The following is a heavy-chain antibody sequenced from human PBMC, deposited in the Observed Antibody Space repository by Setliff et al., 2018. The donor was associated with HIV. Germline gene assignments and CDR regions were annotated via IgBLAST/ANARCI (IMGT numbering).Heavy chain of an antibody. J-gene: IGHJ3*02. D-gene: IGHD5-12*01. CDR1: GYSFTNHY. Sequence: ASVKVSCKPSGYSFTNHYMHWVRQAPGQGLEWMGVINPTGGSTRNAQKLQGRVAMTRDTSTSTVYMELSSLRSEDTAVYYCASAGAWQRNALDIWGQGTMVT. V-gene: IGHV1-46*01. CDR3: ASAGAWQRNALDI. CDR2: INPTGGST.